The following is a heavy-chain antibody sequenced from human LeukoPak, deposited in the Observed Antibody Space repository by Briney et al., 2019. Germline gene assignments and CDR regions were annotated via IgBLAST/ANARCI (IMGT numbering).Heavy chain of an antibody. J-gene: IGHJ6*02. CDR2: IYYSGST. CDR3: VRVITMVRGVINYYYGMDV. Sequence: PSQTLSLTCTVSGGSISSGGYYWSWIRQHPGKGLEWIGYIYYSGSTYYNPSLKSRVTISVDTSKNQFSLKLSSVTAADTAVYYCVRVITMVRGVINYYYGMDVWGQGTTVTVSS. V-gene: IGHV4-31*03. D-gene: IGHD3-10*01. CDR1: GGSISSGGYY.